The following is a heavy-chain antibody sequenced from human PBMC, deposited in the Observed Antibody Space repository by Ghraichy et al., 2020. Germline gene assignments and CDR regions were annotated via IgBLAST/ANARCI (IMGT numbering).Heavy chain of an antibody. D-gene: IGHD6-13*01. Sequence: ASVKVSCKASGYTFTGYYMHWVRQAPGQGLEWMGWINPNSGGTNYAQKFQGRVTMTRDTYISTAYMELSRLRSDDTAVYYCARGDSSSWYVGLFDYWGQGTLVTVSS. J-gene: IGHJ4*02. V-gene: IGHV1-2*02. CDR3: ARGDSSSWYVGLFDY. CDR2: INPNSGGT. CDR1: GYTFTGYY.